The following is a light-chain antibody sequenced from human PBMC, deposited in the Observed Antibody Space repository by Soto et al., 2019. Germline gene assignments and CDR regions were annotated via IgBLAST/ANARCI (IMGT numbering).Light chain of an antibody. Sequence: EFVVTQSPATLSLSPGDRATLSCRTSQNVKYYLAWYQQKPGQAPRLLIYDTSNRATGIPARFTGSGSGTYFTLTISSLEPEDSAVYYCHQRGDWPTFGGGTKVEIK. CDR3: HQRGDWPT. J-gene: IGKJ4*01. CDR1: QNVKYY. CDR2: DTS. V-gene: IGKV3-11*01.